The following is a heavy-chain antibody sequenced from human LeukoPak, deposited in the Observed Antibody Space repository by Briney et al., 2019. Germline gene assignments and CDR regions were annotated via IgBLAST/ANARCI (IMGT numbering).Heavy chain of an antibody. Sequence: ASVKVSCKASGYTLTGYGVSWVRQAPGQGLEWVGWISGYNGNTNYAQKFQGRVTMTTDTSTSSAYMELSSLRSEDTAVYYCASGFYGDYVTVDYWGQGTLVTVSS. CDR3: ASGFYGDYVTVDY. CDR2: ISGYNGNT. J-gene: IGHJ4*02. CDR1: GYTLTGYG. D-gene: IGHD4-17*01. V-gene: IGHV1-18*01.